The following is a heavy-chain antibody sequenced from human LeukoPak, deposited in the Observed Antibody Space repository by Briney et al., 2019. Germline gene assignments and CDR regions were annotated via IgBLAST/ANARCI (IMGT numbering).Heavy chain of an antibody. Sequence: SETLSLTCTVSGGSISSTTYYWSWIRQPPGKGLEWIGEINHSGSTNYNPSLKSRVTISVDTSKNQFSLKLSSVTAADTAVYYCAREQGDYGDYPDYWGQGTLVTVSS. J-gene: IGHJ4*02. CDR3: AREQGDYGDYPDY. V-gene: IGHV4-39*07. CDR2: INHSGST. CDR1: GGSISSTTYY. D-gene: IGHD4-17*01.